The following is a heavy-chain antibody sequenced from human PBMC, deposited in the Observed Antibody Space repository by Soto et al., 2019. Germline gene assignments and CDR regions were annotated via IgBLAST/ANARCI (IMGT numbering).Heavy chain of an antibody. D-gene: IGHD2-15*01. CDR2: IRWDGAST. CDR1: GFTFDNYI. V-gene: IGHV3-43*01. Sequence: EVQLVESGGVVVQPGGSLRLSCAASGFTFDNYIMHWVRQAPGTGLEWVSLIRWDGASTYYADSVKGRFTISRDSSKNSVYLQMNSLRTEDTALYYCAKDSTGSVDYWGQGTLVTVSS. CDR3: AKDSTGSVDY. J-gene: IGHJ4*02.